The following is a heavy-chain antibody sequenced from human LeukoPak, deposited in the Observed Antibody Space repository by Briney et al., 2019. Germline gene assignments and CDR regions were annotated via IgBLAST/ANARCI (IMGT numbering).Heavy chain of an antibody. J-gene: IGHJ4*02. CDR3: ARASAVATSPFDY. Sequence: GGSLRLSCAASGFTFSSYEMNWVRQAPGKGLEWVSYISSSGSTIYYADSVKGRFTISRDNAKNSLYLQMNSLRAEDTAVFYCARASAVATSPFDYWGQGTLVTVSS. CDR1: GFTFSSYE. D-gene: IGHD5-12*01. V-gene: IGHV3-48*03. CDR2: ISSSGSTI.